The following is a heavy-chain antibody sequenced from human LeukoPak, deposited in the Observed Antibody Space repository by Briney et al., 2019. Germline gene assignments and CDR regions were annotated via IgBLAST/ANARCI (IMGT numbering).Heavy chain of an antibody. Sequence: GSSVKVSCKASGGTFSSYTISWVRQAPGQGLEWMGRIIPILGIANYAQKFQGRVTITADKSTSTAYMELSSLRPEDTAVYYCAPSEETPYFDYWGQGTLVTVSS. CDR3: APSEETPYFDY. V-gene: IGHV1-69*02. J-gene: IGHJ4*02. CDR2: IIPILGIA. CDR1: GGTFSSYT.